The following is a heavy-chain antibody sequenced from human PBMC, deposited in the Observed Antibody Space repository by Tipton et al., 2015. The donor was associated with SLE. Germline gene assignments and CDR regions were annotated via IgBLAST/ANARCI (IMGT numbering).Heavy chain of an antibody. CDR3: ARSYFYDSNIFDS. CDR2: ILWNDNT. Sequence: LSLTCTVSGASMTNNYWSWIRQPPGQGLEWVSGILWNDNTNYADSVKGRFTISRDKAKNSLYLQMDSLRAEDTALYYCARSYFYDSNIFDSWGQGTLVTVSS. CDR1: GASMTNNY. V-gene: IGHV3-20*04. J-gene: IGHJ4*02. D-gene: IGHD3-22*01.